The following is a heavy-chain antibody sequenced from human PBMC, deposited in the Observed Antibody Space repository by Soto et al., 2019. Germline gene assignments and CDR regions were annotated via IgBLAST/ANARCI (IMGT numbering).Heavy chain of an antibody. CDR3: ARRGDFWSGKPVQLGFDP. J-gene: IGHJ5*02. CDR1: GGSISSSSYY. V-gene: IGHV4-39*01. D-gene: IGHD3-3*01. CDR2: IYYSGST. Sequence: QLQLQESGPGLVKPSETLSLTCTVSGGSISSSSYYWGWIRQPPGKGLEWIGSIYYSGSTYYNPALKSRVTISVDTSKNQFALKVSSVSAADTAVYYCARRGDFWSGKPVQLGFDPWGQGTLVTVSS.